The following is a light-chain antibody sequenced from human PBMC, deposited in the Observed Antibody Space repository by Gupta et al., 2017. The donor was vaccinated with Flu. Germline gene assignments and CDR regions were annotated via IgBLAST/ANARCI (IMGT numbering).Light chain of an antibody. CDR1: QDINDY. V-gene: IGKV1-33*01. J-gene: IGKJ2*03. CDR2: DAS. Sequence: DIQMTQSPSSLSASVGDRVTITCQASQDINDYVNWYQQKPGKAPKLLIYDASNLQTEVPSRFSGSGYGAHCSFTISSLQSEDFATYYCQHYEKLHKYSFGQGTTLEIK. CDR3: QHYEKLHKYS.